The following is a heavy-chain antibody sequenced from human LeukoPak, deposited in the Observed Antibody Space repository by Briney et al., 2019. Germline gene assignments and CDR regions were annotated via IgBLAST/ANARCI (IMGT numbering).Heavy chain of an antibody. CDR3: AKSPKCSGGSCGDYYYYYGMDV. D-gene: IGHD2-15*01. V-gene: IGHV3-23*01. CDR2: ISGSGGST. J-gene: IGHJ6*02. Sequence: GGSLRLSCAASGFTFSSYAMSWVRQAPGKGLEWVSAISGSGGSTYYADSVKGRFTISRDNSKNTLYLQMNSLRAEDTAVYYCAKSPKCSGGSCGDYYYYYGMDVWGQGTTVTVSS. CDR1: GFTFSSYA.